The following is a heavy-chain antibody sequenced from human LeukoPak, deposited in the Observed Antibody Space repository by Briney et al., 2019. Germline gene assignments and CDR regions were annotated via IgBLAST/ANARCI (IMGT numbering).Heavy chain of an antibody. V-gene: IGHV3-74*01. J-gene: IGHJ4*02. CDR3: AKATGTLGN. D-gene: IGHD1-1*01. Sequence: PGGSLRLSCAASGFTFSTYWMHWVRQAPGKGLVWVSNINSDGSSTNYADSVKGRFTISRDNAKNTLYLQMNSLTAEDTAIYYCAKATGTLGNWGQGTLVTVSS. CDR2: INSDGSST. CDR1: GFTFSTYW.